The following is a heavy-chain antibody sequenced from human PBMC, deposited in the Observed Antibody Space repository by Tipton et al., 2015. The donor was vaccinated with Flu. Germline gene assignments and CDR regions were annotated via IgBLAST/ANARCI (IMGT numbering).Heavy chain of an antibody. Sequence: TLSLTCAVSGYSISSGYYWGWIRQPPGKGLEWIGCIYHSGSTYYNPSLKSRVTISVDTSKNQFSLKLSSVTAADTAVYYCARQERSGWFLDYWGQGTLVTVSS. D-gene: IGHD6-19*01. CDR2: IYHSGST. CDR3: ARQERSGWFLDY. CDR1: GYSISSGYY. V-gene: IGHV4-38-2*01. J-gene: IGHJ4*02.